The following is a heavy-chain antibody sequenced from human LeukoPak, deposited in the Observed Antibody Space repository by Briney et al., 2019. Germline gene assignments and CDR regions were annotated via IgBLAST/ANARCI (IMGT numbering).Heavy chain of an antibody. CDR2: IKSKTDGGTT. D-gene: IGHD3-10*01. V-gene: IGHV3-15*01. CDR3: ARDLTTQYYYGSVDHYGVDV. Sequence: GGSLRLSCAASGFTFSNAWMSWVRQAPGKGLEWVGRIKSKTDGGTTDYAAPVKGRFTISRDDSKNTLYLQMNSLKTEDTAVYYCARDLTTQYYYGSVDHYGVDVWGQGTTVTVSS. CDR1: GFTFSNAW. J-gene: IGHJ6*02.